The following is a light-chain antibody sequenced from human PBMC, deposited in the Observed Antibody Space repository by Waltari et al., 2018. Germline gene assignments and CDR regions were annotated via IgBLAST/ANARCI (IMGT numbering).Light chain of an antibody. Sequence: IVMTQSPDSLAVSLGERATINCKSSQSVLNSSNNKNYLAWYQQKPGQPPKLVIYWASTRAPGVPDRFSGSGSETDFTLTISGLQAEDVALYSCHQYYSILGWTFGQGTAVEI. J-gene: IGKJ1*01. CDR2: WAS. CDR3: HQYYSILGWT. V-gene: IGKV4-1*01. CDR1: QSVLNSSNNKNY.